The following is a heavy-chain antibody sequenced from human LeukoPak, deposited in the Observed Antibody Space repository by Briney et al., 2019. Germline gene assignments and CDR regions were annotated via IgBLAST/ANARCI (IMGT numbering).Heavy chain of an antibody. V-gene: IGHV4-59*01. Sequence: SETLSLTCTVSGGSISSYYWSWIRQPPGKGLEWIGYIYYGGSTNYNPSLKSRVTISVDTSKNQFSLKLSSVTAADTAVYYCARDLASESGFDYWGQGTLVTVSS. J-gene: IGHJ4*02. CDR1: GGSISSYY. D-gene: IGHD2-15*01. CDR3: ARDLASESGFDY. CDR2: IYYGGST.